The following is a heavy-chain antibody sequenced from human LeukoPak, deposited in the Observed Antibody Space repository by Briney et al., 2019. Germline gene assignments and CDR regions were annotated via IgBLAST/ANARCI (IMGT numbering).Heavy chain of an antibody. CDR3: ARDGATSYYYYGMDV. CDR1: GFTFSSYS. V-gene: IGHV3-21*01. D-gene: IGHD1-26*01. J-gene: IGHJ6*02. CDR2: ISSSSSYI. Sequence: GGSLRLSCAASGFTFSSYSMNWVRQAPGKGLEWVSSISSSSSYIYYADSVKGRFTISRDNAKNSLYLQMNSLRAKDTAVYYCARDGATSYYYYGMDVWGQGTTVTVSS.